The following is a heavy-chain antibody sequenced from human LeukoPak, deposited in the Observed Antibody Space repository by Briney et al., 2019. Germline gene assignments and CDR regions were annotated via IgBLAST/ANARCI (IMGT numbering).Heavy chain of an antibody. V-gene: IGHV3-21*01. CDR1: GFTFSSYS. Sequence: GGSLRLSCAASGFTFSSYSMNWVRQAPGKGLEWVSSISSSSSYIYYADSVKGRFTISRDNAKNSLYLQMNSLRAEDTAVYYCAREGMVRGVVHYWGQGTLVTVSS. J-gene: IGHJ4*02. CDR2: ISSSSSYI. D-gene: IGHD3-10*01. CDR3: AREGMVRGVVHY.